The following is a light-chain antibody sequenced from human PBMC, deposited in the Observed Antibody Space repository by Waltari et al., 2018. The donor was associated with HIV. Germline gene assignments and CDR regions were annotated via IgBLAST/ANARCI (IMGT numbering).Light chain of an antibody. V-gene: IGKV4-1*01. Sequence: DIVMTQSPDSLAVSLGARATVTCTSSRTVLYNRNYLAWYQQKPGQAPKVLIYWASTRAFGVPDRFSGSGSGTDFSLTFSRVQADDVAIYYCQQYYTLRSTFGGGTKIEI. CDR3: QQYYTLRST. J-gene: IGKJ4*01. CDR2: WAS. CDR1: RTVLYNRNY.